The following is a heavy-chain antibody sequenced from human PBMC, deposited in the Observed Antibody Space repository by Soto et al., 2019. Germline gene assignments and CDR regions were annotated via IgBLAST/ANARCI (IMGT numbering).Heavy chain of an antibody. D-gene: IGHD3-22*01. V-gene: IGHV4-31*03. Sequence: SETLSLTCTVSGGSISSGGYYWSWIRQHPGKGLEWIGYIYYSGSTYYNPSLKSRVTVSVDTSKNQFSLKLSSVTAADTAVYYCASTGSSGYYYFLGYWGQGTLVTVSS. CDR2: IYYSGST. J-gene: IGHJ4*02. CDR3: ASTGSSGYYYFLGY. CDR1: GGSISSGGYY.